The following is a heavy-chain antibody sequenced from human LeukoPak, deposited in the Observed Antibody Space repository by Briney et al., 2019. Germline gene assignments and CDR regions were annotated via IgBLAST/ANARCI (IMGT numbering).Heavy chain of an antibody. D-gene: IGHD1-7*01. CDR1: GGSISSSSYY. CDR3: ASPKTGTTSYFDY. Sequence: PSETLSLTCTVSGGSISSSSYYWGWIRQPPGKGLELIGSIYYSGSTYYNPSLKSRVTISVDTSKNQFSLKLSSVTAADTAMYYCASPKTGTTSYFDYWGQGTLVTVSS. V-gene: IGHV4-39*01. J-gene: IGHJ4*02. CDR2: IYYSGST.